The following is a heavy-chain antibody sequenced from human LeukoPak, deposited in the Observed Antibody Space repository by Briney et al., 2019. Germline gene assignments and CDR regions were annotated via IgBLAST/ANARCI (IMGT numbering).Heavy chain of an antibody. CDR2: INHSGST. J-gene: IGHJ6*03. D-gene: IGHD2/OR15-2a*01. CDR1: GGSFSGYY. Sequence: SETLSLTCAVYGGSFSGYYWSWIRQSSGKGLEWIGEINHSGSTNYNPSLKSRVTISLDTSKNQFSLKLSSVTAADTAVYYCARDLSNYMDVWGKGTTVTVSS. V-gene: IGHV4-34*01. CDR3: ARDLSNYMDV.